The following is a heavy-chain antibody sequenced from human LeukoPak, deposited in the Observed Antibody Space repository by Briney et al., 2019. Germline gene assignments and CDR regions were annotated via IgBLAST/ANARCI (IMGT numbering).Heavy chain of an antibody. CDR1: GFTFSSYA. V-gene: IGHV3-23*01. J-gene: IGHJ4*02. D-gene: IGHD2-21*02. CDR2: ISGSGGST. Sequence: GGSLRLSCAASGFTFSSYAMSWVRQAPGKGLEWGSGISGSGGSTYYADSVKGRVTISRDNSKNTLYLQMKSLRVEDTAVYYCAKEGYCGGDCYREFDYWGQGTLVTVSS. CDR3: AKEGYCGGDCYREFDY.